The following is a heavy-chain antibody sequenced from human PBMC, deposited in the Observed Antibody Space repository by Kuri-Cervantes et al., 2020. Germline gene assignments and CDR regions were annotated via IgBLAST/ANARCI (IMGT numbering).Heavy chain of an antibody. V-gene: IGHV3-74*01. CDR3: ASLYSSSWRNWFDP. CDR2: INSDGSST. J-gene: IGHJ5*02. Sequence: GESLKISCAASGFTFDSHAMSWVRQAPGKGLVWVSRINSDGSSTSYADSVKGRFTISRDNAKNTLYLQMNSLRDEDTAVYYCASLYSSSWRNWFDPWGQGTLVTVSS. CDR1: GFTFDSHA. D-gene: IGHD6-13*01.